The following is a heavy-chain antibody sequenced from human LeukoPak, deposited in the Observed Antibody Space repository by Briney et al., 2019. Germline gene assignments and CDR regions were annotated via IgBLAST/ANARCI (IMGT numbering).Heavy chain of an antibody. V-gene: IGHV4-4*07. CDR3: ARRRYCSSTNCYPFDI. CDR1: GGSISNYY. Sequence: PSETLSLTCTVSGGSISNYYWSWIRQPAGKGLEWIGRIYSNGNTNFNPSLKSRVTMSVDTSKNQFSLNLISVTAADTAVYYCARRRYCSSTNCYPFDIWGQGTMVTVSS. J-gene: IGHJ3*02. D-gene: IGHD2-2*01. CDR2: IYSNGNT.